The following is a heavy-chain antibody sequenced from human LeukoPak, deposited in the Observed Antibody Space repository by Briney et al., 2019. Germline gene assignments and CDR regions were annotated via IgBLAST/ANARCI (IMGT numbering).Heavy chain of an antibody. CDR2: ISYDGINK. CDR3: ANLYGDSGLDY. CDR1: GLTFSSYG. J-gene: IGHJ4*02. Sequence: PGRSLRLSCAASGLTFSSYGMHWVRRPPGKGLEWVAVISYDGINKYHADSVKGRFTISRDNSKNTLYLQMNSLRAEDTALYYCANLYGDSGLDYWGQGTLVTVSS. V-gene: IGHV3-30*18. D-gene: IGHD4-17*01.